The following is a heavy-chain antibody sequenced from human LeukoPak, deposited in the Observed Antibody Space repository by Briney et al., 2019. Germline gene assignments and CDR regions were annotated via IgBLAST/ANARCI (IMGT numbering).Heavy chain of an antibody. D-gene: IGHD2-8*02. Sequence: GGSLRLSCAASGFTFSSYAMSWVRQAPGKGLEWVSAISGSGGSTYYADSVKGRFTISRDNSKNTLYLQMNSLRAEDTAVYYCAKDQALVLEVGWFDPWGQGTLVTVSS. CDR2: ISGSGGST. V-gene: IGHV3-23*01. CDR1: GFTFSSYA. CDR3: AKDQALVLEVGWFDP. J-gene: IGHJ5*02.